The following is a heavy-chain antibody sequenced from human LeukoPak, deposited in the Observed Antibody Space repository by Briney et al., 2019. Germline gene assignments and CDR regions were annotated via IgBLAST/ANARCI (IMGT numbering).Heavy chain of an antibody. CDR3: ARAPRRAVAYYFDY. CDR1: RFTVSSNY. V-gene: IGHV3-53*01. J-gene: IGHJ4*02. CDR2: IYSGGST. D-gene: IGHD6-19*01. Sequence: GGSLRLSCAASRFTVSSNYMSWVRQAPGKGLEWVSVIYSGGSTYYADSVKGRFTISRDNSKNTLYLQMNSLRAEDTAVYYCARAPRRAVAYYFDYWGQGTLVTVSS.